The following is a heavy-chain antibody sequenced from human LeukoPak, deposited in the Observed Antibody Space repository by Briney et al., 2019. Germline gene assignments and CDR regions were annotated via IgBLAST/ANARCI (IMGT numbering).Heavy chain of an antibody. V-gene: IGHV1-2*02. D-gene: IGHD3-3*01. Sequence: GASVKVSCKASGYTFTGYYMHWVRQAPGQGLEWMGWINPNSGGTNYAQKFQGRVTMTRDTSISTAYMELSRLRSDDTAVYYCAYGIAFWSGSYYFDYWGQGTLVTVSS. CDR2: INPNSGGT. CDR3: AYGIAFWSGSYYFDY. CDR1: GYTFTGYY. J-gene: IGHJ4*02.